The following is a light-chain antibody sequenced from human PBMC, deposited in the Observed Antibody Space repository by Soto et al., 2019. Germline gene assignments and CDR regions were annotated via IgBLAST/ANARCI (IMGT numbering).Light chain of an antibody. CDR2: GAS. J-gene: IGKJ1*01. CDR1: QSVSSN. V-gene: IGKV3-15*01. Sequence: IVMTQSPATLSVSPGERATLSGRASQSVSSNLAWYQQKPGQAPRLLIYGASTRATGIPARFSGSGSGTEFTLTISSLQPDDFATYYCQHYNSYSEAFGQGTKVDIK. CDR3: QHYNSYSEA.